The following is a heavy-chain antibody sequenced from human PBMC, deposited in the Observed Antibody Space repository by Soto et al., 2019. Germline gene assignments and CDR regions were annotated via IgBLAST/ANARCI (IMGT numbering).Heavy chain of an antibody. Sequence: SQTLSLTGGISGDSVSSNSAAWNWLRQSPSRGLEWLGRTYYRSKWYNDYAVSVESRITINPDTSKNHFSLKLTSVTAADTAIYFCARLVYDTRLNYMYFDFWGQGALVTVSS. CDR2: TYYRSKWYN. V-gene: IGHV6-1*01. CDR3: ARLVYDTRLNYMYFDF. D-gene: IGHD2-8*01. CDR1: GDSVSSNSAA. J-gene: IGHJ4*02.